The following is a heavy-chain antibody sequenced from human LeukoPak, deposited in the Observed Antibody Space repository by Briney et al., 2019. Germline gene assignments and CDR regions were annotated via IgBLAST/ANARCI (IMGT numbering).Heavy chain of an antibody. CDR1: GGSFSGYS. V-gene: IGHV4-30-2*01. Sequence: SETLSLTCAVYGGSFSGYSWSWIRQPPGKGLEWIGYIYHSGSTYYNPSLKSRVTISVDRSKNQFSLKLSSVTAADTAVYYCARAGGYCSGGSCYSYYFDYWGQGTLVTVSS. CDR3: ARAGGYCSGGSCYSYYFDY. CDR2: IYHSGST. J-gene: IGHJ4*02. D-gene: IGHD2-15*01.